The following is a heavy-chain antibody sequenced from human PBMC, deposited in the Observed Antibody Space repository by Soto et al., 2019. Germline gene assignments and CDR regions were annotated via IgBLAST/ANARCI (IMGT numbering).Heavy chain of an antibody. J-gene: IGHJ5*02. CDR2: IYYNGNI. CDR1: GGSISNYY. D-gene: IGHD3-16*01. V-gene: IGHV4-59*01. CDR3: ASGGNWFDP. Sequence: PSETLAITCNFSGGSISNYYWPWVRQSPEKGLEWIGYIYYNGNINYNPSLKSRVTISIDTSKNQFSLTLKSVTAADTAVYYCASGGNWFDPWGQGVLVTVSS.